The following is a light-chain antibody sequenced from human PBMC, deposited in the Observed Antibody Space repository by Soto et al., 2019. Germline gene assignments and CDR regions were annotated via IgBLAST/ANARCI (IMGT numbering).Light chain of an antibody. Sequence: EIVMTQSPATLSVSPGERATLSCRASQSVSNRLAWYQQRPGQAPRLLIYRASARATGIPARFSGSGSGTEFTLTISRLQSEDFAIYYCQQSSDWPRTFGQGTKVEIK. CDR3: QQSSDWPRT. CDR2: RAS. J-gene: IGKJ1*01. CDR1: QSVSNR. V-gene: IGKV3-15*01.